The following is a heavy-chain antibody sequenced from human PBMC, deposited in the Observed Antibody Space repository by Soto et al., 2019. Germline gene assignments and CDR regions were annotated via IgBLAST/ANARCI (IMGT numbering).Heavy chain of an antibody. CDR3: VRVWRLVGRYGMDV. Sequence: GGSLRLSCAASGFTFGDYWMHWVRQAPGKGLEWVSSISGGSAYIYYADSVKGRFTISRDNAKNSLYLEMNSLRVEDTAVYYCVRVWRLVGRYGMDVWGQGTTVTVSS. J-gene: IGHJ6*02. CDR1: GFTFGDYW. V-gene: IGHV3-21*01. CDR2: ISGGSAYI. D-gene: IGHD6-25*01.